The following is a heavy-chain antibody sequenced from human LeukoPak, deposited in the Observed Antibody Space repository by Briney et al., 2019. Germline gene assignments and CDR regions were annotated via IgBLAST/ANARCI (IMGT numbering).Heavy chain of an antibody. CDR1: GFTFSSYA. CDR3: AARPADGRVIILPFDY. Sequence: GGSLRLSCAASGFTFSSYAMSWVRQAPGKGLEWVSAISGSGGRANYADSVKGRFTITRDNSKNTPYLQMNSLRAEDTAVYYCAARPADGRVIILPFDYWGQGNLCTVSS. V-gene: IGHV3-23*01. J-gene: IGHJ4*02. D-gene: IGHD1-14*01. CDR2: ISGSGGRA.